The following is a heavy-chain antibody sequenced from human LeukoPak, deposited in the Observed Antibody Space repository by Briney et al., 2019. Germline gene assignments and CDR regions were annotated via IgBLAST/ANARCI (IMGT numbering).Heavy chain of an antibody. Sequence: PSQTLSLTCTVSGGSISSGGYYWSWIRQHPGKGLEWIGYIYYSGSTYYNPSLKSRVTILVDTSKNQFSLKLSSVTAADTVVYYCAREEYSSSYVDYWGQGTLVTVSS. CDR1: GGSISSGGYY. V-gene: IGHV4-31*03. CDR3: AREEYSSSYVDY. J-gene: IGHJ4*02. D-gene: IGHD6-6*01. CDR2: IYYSGST.